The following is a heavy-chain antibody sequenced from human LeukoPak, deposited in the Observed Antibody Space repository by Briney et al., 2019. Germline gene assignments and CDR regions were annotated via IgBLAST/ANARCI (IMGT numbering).Heavy chain of an antibody. CDR2: INHSGST. J-gene: IGHJ4*02. CDR3: AREVEQQLVPRIYYFDY. V-gene: IGHV4-4*02. CDR1: GGSISSSNW. D-gene: IGHD6-13*01. Sequence: PSETLSLTCAVSGGSISSSNWWSWIRQPPGKGLEWIGEINHSGSTNYNPSLKSRVTISVDTSKNQFSLKLSSVTAADTAVYYCAREVEQQLVPRIYYFDYWGQGTLVTVSS.